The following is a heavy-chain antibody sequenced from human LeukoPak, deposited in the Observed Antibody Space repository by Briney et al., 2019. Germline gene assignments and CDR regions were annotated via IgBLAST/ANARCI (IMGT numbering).Heavy chain of an antibody. CDR2: ISSTSTYI. Sequence: GGSLRLSCAASGFTFSAYSMNWVRQAQGKGLEWVSSISSTSTYIYYADSMKGRFTISRDNAKNSLYLQMNSLRAEDTAVYYCARVVSAMDVWGQGTTVTVSS. J-gene: IGHJ6*02. V-gene: IGHV3-21*01. CDR1: GFTFSAYS. CDR3: ARVVSAMDV. D-gene: IGHD6-25*01.